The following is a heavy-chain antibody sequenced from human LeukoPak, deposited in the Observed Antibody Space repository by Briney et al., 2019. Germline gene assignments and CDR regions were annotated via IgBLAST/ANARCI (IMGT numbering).Heavy chain of an antibody. J-gene: IGHJ4*02. CDR1: GYTFTSYG. Sequence: GASVKVSCKASGYTFTSYGISWARQAPGQGLEWMGRISAYNGNTNYAQKLQGRVTMTTDTSTSTAYMELRSLRSDDTAVYYCASFQYYDFWSGYYTPDYWGQGTLVTVSS. CDR2: ISAYNGNT. CDR3: ASFQYYDFWSGYYTPDY. D-gene: IGHD3-3*01. V-gene: IGHV1-18*01.